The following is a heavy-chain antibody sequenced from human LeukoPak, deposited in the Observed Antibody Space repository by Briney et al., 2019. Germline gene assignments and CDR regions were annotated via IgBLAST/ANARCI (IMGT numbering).Heavy chain of an antibody. CDR1: GGTFSSYA. Sequence: PVKVSCKASGGTFSSYAISWVRQAPGQGLEWMGRIIPILGIANYAQKFQGRVTITADKSTSTAYMELSSLRAEDTAVYYCASLSRDGYHYWGQGTLVTVSS. CDR2: IIPILGIA. J-gene: IGHJ4*02. CDR3: ASLSRDGYHY. V-gene: IGHV1-69*04. D-gene: IGHD5-24*01.